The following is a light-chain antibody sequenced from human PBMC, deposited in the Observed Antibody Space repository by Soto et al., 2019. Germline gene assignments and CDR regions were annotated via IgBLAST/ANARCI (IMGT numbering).Light chain of an antibody. J-gene: IGKJ1*01. V-gene: IGKV3-20*01. CDR3: QQYNNWPPWT. CDR2: GAS. CDR1: QSVSSSY. Sequence: EIVLTPSPGTLSLSPGERATLSCRASQSVSSSYLAWYQQKPGQAPRLLIYGASSRATGIPDRFSGSGSGTEFTLTISSLQSEDFAVYYCQQYNNWPPWTFGQGTKVDIK.